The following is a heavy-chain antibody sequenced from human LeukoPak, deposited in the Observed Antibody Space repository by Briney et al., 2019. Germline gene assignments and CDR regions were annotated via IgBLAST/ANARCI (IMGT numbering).Heavy chain of an antibody. V-gene: IGHV3-23*01. CDR1: GFTFSSYA. Sequence: PGGSLRLSCAASGFTFSSYAMSWVRRAPGKGLEWVSAISASGGTTYYADSVKGRFTISRDNSKNTLFLQMNSLRAEDTAVYHCAKRYCSSTSCSFFDYWGQGTLVTVSS. CDR2: ISASGGTT. D-gene: IGHD2-2*01. CDR3: AKRYCSSTSCSFFDY. J-gene: IGHJ4*02.